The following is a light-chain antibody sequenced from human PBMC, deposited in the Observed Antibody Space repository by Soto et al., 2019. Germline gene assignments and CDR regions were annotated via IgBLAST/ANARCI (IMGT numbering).Light chain of an antibody. CDR2: AAS. J-gene: IGKJ1*01. Sequence: EIVLTQSPGTLSLSPGERATLSCRASQNIGSSYLAWYQQSPCQAPRLLIYAASNRATGIPDRFSGSGSGTDFTLTISRLEPEDFAVYYCQQYRNSRTFGQGTKVEIK. CDR3: QQYRNSRT. V-gene: IGKV3-20*01. CDR1: QNIGSSY.